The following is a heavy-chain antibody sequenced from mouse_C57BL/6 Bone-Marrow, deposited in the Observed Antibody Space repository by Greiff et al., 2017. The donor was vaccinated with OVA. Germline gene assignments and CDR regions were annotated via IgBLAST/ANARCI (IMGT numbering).Heavy chain of an antibody. Sequence: EVKLVESGGGLVQPGGSLSLSCAASGFTFTDYYMSWVRQPPGKALEWLGFIRNKANGYTTEYSASVKGRFTISRDNSQSILYLQMNALRAEVSATYYCARYVSYYSNRYFDVWGTGTTVTVSS. CDR3: ARYVSYYSNRYFDV. V-gene: IGHV7-3*01. CDR1: GFTFTDYY. D-gene: IGHD2-5*01. J-gene: IGHJ1*03. CDR2: IRNKANGYTT.